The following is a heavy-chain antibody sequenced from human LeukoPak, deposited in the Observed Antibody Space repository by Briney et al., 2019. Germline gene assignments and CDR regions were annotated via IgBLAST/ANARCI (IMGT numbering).Heavy chain of an antibody. CDR2: ISSSSDYI. V-gene: IGHV3-21*01. D-gene: IGHD2-15*01. Sequence: GGSLRLSCATSGFTLSSFNMNWVRQAPGKGLEWVSHISSSSDYISYADSVKGRFTISRDNAKNSLYLQMNSLRAEDTAVYYCASASSGGSCYLWGQGTLVTVSS. CDR3: ASASSGGSCYL. CDR1: GFTLSSFN. J-gene: IGHJ5*02.